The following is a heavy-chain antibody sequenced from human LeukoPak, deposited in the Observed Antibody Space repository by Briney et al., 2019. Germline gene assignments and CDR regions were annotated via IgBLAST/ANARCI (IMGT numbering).Heavy chain of an antibody. CDR2: IYYSGST. J-gene: IGHJ4*02. CDR3: ARGRYTFDY. Sequence: SETLSLTCTVSGGSISGYYWTWIRQPPGKGLEYIGYIYYSGSTNHNPSLKSRVTISVDTSKNQFSLKRTSGNAADTAVYYCARGRYTFDYWGQGTLVTVSS. V-gene: IGHV4-59*01. D-gene: IGHD1-1*01. CDR1: GGSISGYY.